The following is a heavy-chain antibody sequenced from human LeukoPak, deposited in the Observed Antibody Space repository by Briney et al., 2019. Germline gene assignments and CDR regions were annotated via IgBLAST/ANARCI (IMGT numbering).Heavy chain of an antibody. D-gene: IGHD6-13*01. CDR1: GFTFSSYA. CDR2: ISGSGGRT. J-gene: IGHJ5*02. V-gene: IGHV3-23*01. Sequence: PGGSLRLSCAASGFTFSSYAMSWVRQAPGKGLEWVSAISGSGGRTYYADSVKGRFTISRDNSKNPLYLQMNSLRAEDTAVYYCAKSYSSSWRTGPFDPWGQGTLVTVSS. CDR3: AKSYSSSWRTGPFDP.